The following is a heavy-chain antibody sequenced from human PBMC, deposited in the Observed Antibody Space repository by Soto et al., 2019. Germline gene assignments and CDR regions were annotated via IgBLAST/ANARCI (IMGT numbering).Heavy chain of an antibody. D-gene: IGHD2-21*02. CDR3: AKDAVYGDGLWLVAD. V-gene: IGHV3-23*01. CDR1: GFSFSKYA. CDR2: ITGSGGTI. Sequence: DVQLLESGGGLVQPGGSLRLSCAGSGFSFSKYAMIWVRQAPGKGQEWVSGITGSGGTIEYAASVKGRFTISRDNSKNTVYLQMNSLRAEDTAMYYCAKDAVYGDGLWLVADWGQGTLGTVS. J-gene: IGHJ4*02.